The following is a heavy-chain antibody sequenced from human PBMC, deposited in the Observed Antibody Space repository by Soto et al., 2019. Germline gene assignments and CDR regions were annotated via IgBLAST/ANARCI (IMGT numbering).Heavy chain of an antibody. CDR2: IYYSGST. V-gene: IGHV4-61*01. J-gene: IGHJ5*02. D-gene: IGHD3-3*01. CDR1: GGSVSSGSYY. CDR3: ASGYYDFWSPTRFDP. Sequence: SETLSLTCTVSGGSVSSGSYYWSWIRQPPGKGLEWIGYIYYSGSTNYNPSLKSRVTISVDTSKNQFSLKLSSVTAADTAVYYCASGYYDFWSPTRFDPWGQGTLVTVSS.